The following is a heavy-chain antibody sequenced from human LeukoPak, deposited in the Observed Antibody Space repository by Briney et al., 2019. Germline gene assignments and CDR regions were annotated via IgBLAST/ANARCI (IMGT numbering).Heavy chain of an antibody. J-gene: IGHJ5*02. CDR3: AREVGYSTSWYGRFDP. Sequence: ASVKVSCKGSGYTFTGYYIHWVRQAPGQGLEWLGRISPNSGVPNYAQKFQGRVTMTRDTSVNTVYMELSGLKSDDTGAYYCAREVGYSTSWYGRFDPWGQGTVVTVSS. D-gene: IGHD6-13*01. CDR2: ISPNSGVP. CDR1: GYTFTGYY. V-gene: IGHV1-2*05.